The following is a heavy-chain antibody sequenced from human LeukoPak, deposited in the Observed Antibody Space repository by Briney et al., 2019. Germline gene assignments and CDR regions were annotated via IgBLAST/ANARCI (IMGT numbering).Heavy chain of an antibody. CDR2: MNPNSGNT. Sequence: ASVKVSCTASGYTFTSYDINWVRQATGQGLEWMGWMNPNSGNTVYAQKFQGRVTMTRNTSISTAYMELSSLRSEDTAVYYCARGPPNWGYDYWGPGTLVTVSS. CDR3: ARGPPNWGYDY. CDR1: GYTFTSYD. J-gene: IGHJ4*02. D-gene: IGHD7-27*01. V-gene: IGHV1-8*01.